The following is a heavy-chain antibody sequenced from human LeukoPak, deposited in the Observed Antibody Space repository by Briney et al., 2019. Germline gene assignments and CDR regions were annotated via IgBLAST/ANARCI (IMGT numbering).Heavy chain of an antibody. J-gene: IGHJ5*02. CDR1: GGSISSYY. Sequence: PSETLSLTCTVSGGSISSYYWSWIRQPPGKGLEWIGYIYYSGSTNYNPSLKSRVTISVDTSKNHFCLKLSSVTAADTAVYYCARALGVVVAATPIWFDPWGQGTLVTVSS. CDR2: IYYSGST. V-gene: IGHV4-59*12. CDR3: ARALGVVVAATPIWFDP. D-gene: IGHD2-15*01.